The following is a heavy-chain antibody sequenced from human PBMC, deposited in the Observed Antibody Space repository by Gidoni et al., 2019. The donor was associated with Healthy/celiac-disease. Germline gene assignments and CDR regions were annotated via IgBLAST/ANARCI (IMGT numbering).Heavy chain of an antibody. CDR1: GFTFSSYA. D-gene: IGHD3-10*02. V-gene: IGHV3-23*01. Sequence: EVQLLESGGGLVQPGGSLRLSCAASGFTFSSYAMSWVRQAPGQGLEWVSVISGSGGSTYYADSVKGRFTISRDNSKNTLYLKMNSLRAEDTAVYYCAKGAYYDVAPLGPFDYWGQGTLVTVSS. CDR3: AKGAYYDVAPLGPFDY. CDR2: ISGSGGST. J-gene: IGHJ4*02.